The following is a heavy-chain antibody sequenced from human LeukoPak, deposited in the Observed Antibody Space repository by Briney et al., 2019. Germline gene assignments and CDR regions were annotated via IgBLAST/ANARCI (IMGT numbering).Heavy chain of an antibody. CDR1: GYTFTGDY. CDR3: ARDKYSYGPNYFDY. CDR2: INPNSGGT. V-gene: IGHV1-2*06. Sequence: ASVKVSCKASGYTFTGDYMHWGRQAPGHGPEWMGRINPNSGGTNYAQKFQGRVTMTRDTSISTAYMELSRLRSDDTAVYYCARDKYSYGPNYFDYWGQGTLVTVSS. J-gene: IGHJ4*02. D-gene: IGHD5-18*01.